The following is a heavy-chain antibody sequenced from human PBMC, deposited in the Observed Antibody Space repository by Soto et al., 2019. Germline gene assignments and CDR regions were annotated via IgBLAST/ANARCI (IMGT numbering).Heavy chain of an antibody. CDR3: ARDEGGYDILTGYYKAHHFDY. J-gene: IGHJ4*02. D-gene: IGHD3-9*01. CDR1: GYTFTHFY. V-gene: IGHV1-18*01. CDR2: ISPHNFNT. Sequence: QVQLEQSGAEVKKPGDSVKVSCKASGYTFTHFYITWVRQAPGQGLEWMGAISPHNFNTNYAQKFRGRVTLTTEKSTYTAYMDLRSLTSDVTAVYYCARDEGGYDILTGYYKAHHFDYWGQGVPVTVSS.